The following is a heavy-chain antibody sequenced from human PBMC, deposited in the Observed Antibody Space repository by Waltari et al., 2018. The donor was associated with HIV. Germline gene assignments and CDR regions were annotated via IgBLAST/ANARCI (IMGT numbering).Heavy chain of an antibody. V-gene: IGHV1-8*01. CDR1: GYTFTSYD. J-gene: IGHJ4*02. Sequence: QVQLVQSGAEVKKPGASVKVSCKASGYTFTSYDINWVRQATGQALEWMGWMNPNSGNTGYAQKFQGRVTMTRNTSISTAYMELSSLRSEDTAVYYCARGLRYCSSTSCLYYFDYWGQGTLVTVSS. CDR2: MNPNSGNT. D-gene: IGHD2-2*01. CDR3: ARGLRYCSSTSCLYYFDY.